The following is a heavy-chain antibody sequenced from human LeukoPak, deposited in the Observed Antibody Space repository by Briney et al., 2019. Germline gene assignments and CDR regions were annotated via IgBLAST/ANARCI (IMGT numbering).Heavy chain of an antibody. D-gene: IGHD6-13*01. CDR3: ARQVGFSSWYGRDDY. V-gene: IGHV5-51*01. CDR2: IYPGDSDT. Sequence: GESLKISCKGSGYSFTSYWIGWVRQMPGKGLEWMGIIYPGDSDTRYSPSFQGQVTISADKSISTAYLQWSSLEASDTAMYYCARQVGFSSWYGRDDYWGQGTLVTVSP. CDR1: GYSFTSYW. J-gene: IGHJ4*02.